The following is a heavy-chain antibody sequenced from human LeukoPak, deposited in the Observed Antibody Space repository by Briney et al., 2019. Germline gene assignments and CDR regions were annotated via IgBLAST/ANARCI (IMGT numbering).Heavy chain of an antibody. CDR1: GFTVSSNY. Sequence: PGGSLRLSCAASGFTVSSNYMNWVRQAPGKGLEWVSVIYISGDTYYADSVKGRFTISRDNSKNTLYLQMNSLRADDTAVYYCARAPERGGHSSSPDYWGRGTLVRVSS. CDR3: ARAPERGGHSSSPDY. V-gene: IGHV3-53*01. CDR2: IYISGDT. J-gene: IGHJ4*02. D-gene: IGHD6-6*01.